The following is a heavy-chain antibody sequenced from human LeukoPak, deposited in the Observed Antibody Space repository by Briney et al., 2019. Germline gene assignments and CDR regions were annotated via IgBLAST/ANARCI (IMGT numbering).Heavy chain of an antibody. CDR2: INPNSGGT. Sequence: GASVKVSCKASGYTFIGYYIHWVRQAPGQGLEWMGWINPNSGGTNYAQKFQGRVTMTRDTSISTAYMELSRLRSDDTAVYYCVRERTLTSCYDYWGQGTLVTVSS. CDR1: GYTFIGYY. D-gene: IGHD2-15*01. J-gene: IGHJ4*02. CDR3: VRERTLTSCYDY. V-gene: IGHV1-2*02.